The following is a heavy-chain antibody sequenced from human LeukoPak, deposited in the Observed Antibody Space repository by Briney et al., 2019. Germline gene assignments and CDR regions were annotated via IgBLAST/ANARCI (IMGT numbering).Heavy chain of an antibody. CDR2: IRGGAFSGAT. CDR3: SRGGRLPDY. J-gene: IGHJ4*02. D-gene: IGHD1-1*01. CDR1: GFTFRDYG. V-gene: IGHV3-49*04. Sequence: GGSLRLSCTTSGFTFRDYGVNGVRQAPGKGLEWVGLIRGGAFSGATEYAASVKGRFTVSRDDSKSIAYLQMNSLQTEDTAVYYCSRGGRLPDYWGQGTLVTVSS.